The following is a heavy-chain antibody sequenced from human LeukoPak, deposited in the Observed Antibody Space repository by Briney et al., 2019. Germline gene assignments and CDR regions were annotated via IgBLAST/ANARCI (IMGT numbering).Heavy chain of an antibody. Sequence: GGSLRLSCAASGFTFSSYWMHWVRQAPGKGLVWVSRINSDGSSTSYADSVKGRFTISRDNAKNTLYLQMNSLRAEDTAVYYCARESFQLRGSCLRPIDYWGQGTLVTVSS. CDR2: INSDGSST. CDR3: ARESFQLRGSCLRPIDY. J-gene: IGHJ4*02. CDR1: GFTFSSYW. V-gene: IGHV3-74*01. D-gene: IGHD1-26*01.